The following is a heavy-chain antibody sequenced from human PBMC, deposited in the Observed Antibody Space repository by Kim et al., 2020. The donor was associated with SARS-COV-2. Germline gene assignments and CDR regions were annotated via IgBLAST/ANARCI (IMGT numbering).Heavy chain of an antibody. CDR2: IYYSGST. CDR1: GGSISSYY. J-gene: IGHJ4*02. Sequence: SETLSLTCTVSGGSISSYYWSWIRQPPGKGLEWIGYIYYSGSTNYNPSLKSRVTISVDTSKNQFSLKLSSVTAADTAVYYCARSYPGRSGYFDYWGQGTL. CDR3: ARSYPGRSGYFDY. D-gene: IGHD3-22*01. V-gene: IGHV4-59*08.